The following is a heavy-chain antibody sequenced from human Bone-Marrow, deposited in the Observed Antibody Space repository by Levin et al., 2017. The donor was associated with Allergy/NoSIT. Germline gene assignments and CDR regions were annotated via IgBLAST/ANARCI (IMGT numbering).Heavy chain of an antibody. J-gene: IGHJ4*02. Sequence: SETLSLTCTVSGGSISSYYWSWIRQPPGKGLEWIGYIYYSGSTNYNPSLKSRVTISVDTSKNQFSLKLSSVTAADTAVYYCARLGAVAGPNFDYWGQGTLVTVSS. D-gene: IGHD6-19*01. CDR1: GGSISSYY. V-gene: IGHV4-59*01. CDR3: ARLGAVAGPNFDY. CDR2: IYYSGST.